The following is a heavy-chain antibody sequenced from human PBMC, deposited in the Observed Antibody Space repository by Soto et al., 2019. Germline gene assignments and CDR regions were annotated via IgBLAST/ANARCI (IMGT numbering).Heavy chain of an antibody. CDR2: ISGSGGST. Sequence: PGGSLRLSCAASGFTFSRSSMSWVRQAPGKGLEWVSAISGSGGSTYYADSVQGRFTISRDDSKNTLYLQMNSLRVEDTAVYYCAKKGVGYYYDSIDYYKFDNWGQGTLVTVSS. J-gene: IGHJ5*02. V-gene: IGHV3-23*01. CDR3: AKKGVGYYYDSIDYYKFDN. CDR1: GFTFSRSS. D-gene: IGHD3-22*01.